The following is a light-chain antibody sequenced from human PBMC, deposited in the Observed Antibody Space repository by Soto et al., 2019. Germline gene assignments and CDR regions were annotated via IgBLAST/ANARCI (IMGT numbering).Light chain of an antibody. CDR3: QQYNNWPPDMT. Sequence: EIVMTQSPATLSVSQGERSTLSCRASQSVGSNLAWYQQKPGQAPRLLIYGASTMATGIPARFSGSGSGTEYNLTISSLQSEDFAIYFWQQYNNWPPDMTFGQGTKVDIK. CDR2: GAS. V-gene: IGKV3-15*01. CDR1: QSVGSN. J-gene: IGKJ1*01.